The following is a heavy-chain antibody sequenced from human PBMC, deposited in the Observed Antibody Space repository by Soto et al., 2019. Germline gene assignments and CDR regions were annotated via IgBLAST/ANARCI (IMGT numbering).Heavy chain of an antibody. J-gene: IGHJ3*02. D-gene: IGHD3-9*01. CDR2: IKQDGSEK. Sequence: GGSLRLSCAASGFTFSSYWMSWVRQAPGKGLEWVANIKQDGSEKYYVDSVKGRFTISRDNAKNSLYLQMNSLRAEDTAVYYCARGGLRYFDWLWYDAFDIWGQGTMVTVS. CDR3: ARGGLRYFDWLWYDAFDI. CDR1: GFTFSSYW. V-gene: IGHV3-7*01.